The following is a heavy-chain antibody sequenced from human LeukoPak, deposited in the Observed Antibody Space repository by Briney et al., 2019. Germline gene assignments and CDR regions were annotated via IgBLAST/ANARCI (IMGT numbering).Heavy chain of an antibody. D-gene: IGHD1-26*01. J-gene: IGHJ4*02. CDR3: AKGSYYTPFDY. CDR2: ISGSGGST. Sequence: PGGTLRLSCVVSGFTLPYGMSWVRQAPGKGLEWVSAISGSGGSTYYADSVKSRFTISRDNSKNTLYLQMNSLRAEDTAVYYCAKGSYYTPFDYWGQGTLVTVSS. V-gene: IGHV3-23*01. CDR1: GFTLPYG.